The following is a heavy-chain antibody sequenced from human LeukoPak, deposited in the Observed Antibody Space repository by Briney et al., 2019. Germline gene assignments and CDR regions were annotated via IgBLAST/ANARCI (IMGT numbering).Heavy chain of an antibody. Sequence: TSETLSLTCTVSSGSISNYDWSWIRQPAGKGLEWIGRIYTSGSTNYNPSLKSRVTMSVDTSKNQFSLNLIFMTAADTAVYYCARGRYYDSGSYFAWFDPWGQGTLVTVSS. CDR2: IYTSGST. CDR3: ARGRYYDSGSYFAWFDP. D-gene: IGHD3-10*01. V-gene: IGHV4-4*07. CDR1: SGSISNYD. J-gene: IGHJ5*02.